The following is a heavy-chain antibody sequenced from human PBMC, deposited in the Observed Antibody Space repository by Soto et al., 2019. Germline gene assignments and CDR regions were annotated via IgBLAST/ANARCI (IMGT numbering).Heavy chain of an antibody. Sequence: RRISKVPGKGLEWVSFISGSGSTTYYTDSVKGRFTISRDKSMNTLYLQMNSLRVEDAAVYYCAKDRVVDGVYSFDYWGQGTLVTVSS. CDR2: ISGSGSTT. V-gene: IGHV3-23*01. D-gene: IGHD2-8*01. CDR3: AKDRVVDGVYSFDY. J-gene: IGHJ4*02.